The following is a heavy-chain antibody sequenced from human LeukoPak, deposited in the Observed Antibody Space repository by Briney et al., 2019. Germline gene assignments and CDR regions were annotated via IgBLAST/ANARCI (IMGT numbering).Heavy chain of an antibody. CDR3: ARWSGVVVVAATPWGFDP. CDR2: TYYSGST. D-gene: IGHD2-15*01. CDR1: GGSISSYY. V-gene: IGHV4-59*01. J-gene: IGHJ5*02. Sequence: SETLSLTCTVSGGSISSYYWSWIRQPPGKGLEWIGYTYYSGSTNYNPSLKSRVTISVDTSKNQFSLKLSSVTAADTAVYYCARWSGVVVVAATPWGFDPWGQGTLVTVSS.